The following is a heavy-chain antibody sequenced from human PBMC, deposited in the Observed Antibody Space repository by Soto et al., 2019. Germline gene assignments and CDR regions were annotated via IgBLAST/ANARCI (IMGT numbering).Heavy chain of an antibody. CDR3: ARDRHNNFFDP. D-gene: IGHD6-6*01. V-gene: IGHV4-31*11. Sequence: SETLSLTCAVSGGSISSGGYYWTWIRQSPGKGLEWIGYIYYSGSTYYNPSLESRVAISLDTSRSQFSLTLHSVTAADTAIYYCARDRHNNFFDPWGQGTLVTVSS. CDR1: GGSISSGGYY. J-gene: IGHJ5*02. CDR2: IYYSGST.